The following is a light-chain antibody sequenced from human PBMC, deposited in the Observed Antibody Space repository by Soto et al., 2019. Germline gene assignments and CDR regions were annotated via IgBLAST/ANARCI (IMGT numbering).Light chain of an antibody. CDR2: EGS. J-gene: IGLJ1*01. CDR3: CSYAGGSTYV. CDR1: SSDVGSYNL. Sequence: QSALTQPASVSGSPGQSITISCTGTSSDVGSYNLVSWCQQHPGKAPKLMIYEGSKWPSGVSNRFSGSKSGNTASLTISGLQAEDEADYYCCSYAGGSTYVFGSGTKVTVL. V-gene: IGLV2-23*01.